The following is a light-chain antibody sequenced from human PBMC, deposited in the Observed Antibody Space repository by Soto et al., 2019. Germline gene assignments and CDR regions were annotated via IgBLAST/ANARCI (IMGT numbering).Light chain of an antibody. J-gene: IGKJ1*01. CDR2: KAS. Sequence: DIQVTQFPSTLSASVGDRVTITCRASQSIGSGLAWYQQKPGKAPKLLIYKASNLESGISSRFSGSGSGTEFTLTISGLQPDDFATYYCQQYSSYSWTFGQGTRVDVK. V-gene: IGKV1-5*03. CDR1: QSIGSG. CDR3: QQYSSYSWT.